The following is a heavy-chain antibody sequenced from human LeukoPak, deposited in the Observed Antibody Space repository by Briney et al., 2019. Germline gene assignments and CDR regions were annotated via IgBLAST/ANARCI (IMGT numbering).Heavy chain of an antibody. CDR3: AKDQGYYGSGSYKEYFQH. D-gene: IGHD3-10*01. CDR2: ISGSGDST. J-gene: IGHJ1*01. V-gene: IGHV3-23*01. Sequence: PGGSLRLSCAASGFTFSSYAMTWVRQAPGKGLEWVSAISGSGDSTYYADSVKGRFTTSRDNSKNTLYLQMNSLRAEDTAVYYCAKDQGYYGSGSYKEYFQHWGQXHWSXSPQ. CDR1: GFTFSSYA.